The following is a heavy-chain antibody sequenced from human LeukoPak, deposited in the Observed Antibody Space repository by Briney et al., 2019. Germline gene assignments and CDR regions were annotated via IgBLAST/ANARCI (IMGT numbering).Heavy chain of an antibody. CDR3: ARWVSCSSTSCLHYFDY. CDR1: GFTFSSYW. D-gene: IGHD2-2*01. CDR2: IKQDGSEK. V-gene: IGHV3-7*03. Sequence: PGGSLRLSCAASGFTFSSYWMGWVRQAPGKGLEWVANIKQDGSEKYYVDSVKGRFTISRDNAKNSLYLQMNSLRAEDTAVYYCARWVSCSSTSCLHYFDYWGQGTLVTVSS. J-gene: IGHJ4*02.